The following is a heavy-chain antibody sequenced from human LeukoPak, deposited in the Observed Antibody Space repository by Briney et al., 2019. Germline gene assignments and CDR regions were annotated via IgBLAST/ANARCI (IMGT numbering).Heavy chain of an antibody. Sequence: SETLSLTCTVYGGSLSGYYWSWIRQSPGKGLEWIGEIHQSGRSHYNPSLKSRVTISGDPPKNQFSLKVRSVTAADSAVYYCASRQWLAYWGQGTLVTVSS. J-gene: IGHJ4*02. V-gene: IGHV4-34*01. CDR3: ASRQWLAY. D-gene: IGHD6-19*01. CDR2: IHQSGRS. CDR1: GGSLSGYY.